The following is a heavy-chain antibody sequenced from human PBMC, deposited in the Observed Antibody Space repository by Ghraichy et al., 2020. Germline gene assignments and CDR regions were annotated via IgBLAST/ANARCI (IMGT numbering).Heavy chain of an antibody. V-gene: IGHV3-48*01. Sequence: GGSLRLSCVGSGFSFSAYNMNWVRQAPGKGLEWVSYITSTSRFISYADSVKGRFTVSRDNAQNSLSLQMKSLRGEDTAVYYCARASTMVRFYDYAGMDVWGQGTTVTVSS. D-gene: IGHD5/OR15-5a*01. CDR1: GFSFSAYN. CDR2: ITSTSRFI. CDR3: ARASTMVRFYDYAGMDV. J-gene: IGHJ6*02.